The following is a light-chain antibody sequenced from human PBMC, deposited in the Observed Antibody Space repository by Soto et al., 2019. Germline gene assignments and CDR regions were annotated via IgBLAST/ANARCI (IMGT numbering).Light chain of an antibody. CDR3: QQSYSTPST. V-gene: IGKV1-39*01. CDR2: AAF. CDR1: QRISSN. Sequence: DIEMTQSPSSLSASVGDSVTITCRASQRISSNLNWYKQKSGKPPKVLIYAAFNLKSRVPSRFSGSGSGTDFTLTISSLQPEDFATDYCQQSYSTPSTFGHVTKLYIK. J-gene: IGKJ2*01.